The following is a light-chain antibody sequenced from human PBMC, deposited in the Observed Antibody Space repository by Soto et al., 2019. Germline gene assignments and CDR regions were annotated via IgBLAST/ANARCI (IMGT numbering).Light chain of an antibody. J-gene: IGKJ1*01. Sequence: EVELTQSPGTLSLSPGERATLSCRARQSVSSSHLAWYQQKRGQAPRLLIYDTSTRATGIPDRFSGSGSGTDFTLTISRLEPEDFAVYHCQQYGASPWTFGQGTKVEVK. CDR2: DTS. CDR1: QSVSSSH. CDR3: QQYGASPWT. V-gene: IGKV3-20*01.